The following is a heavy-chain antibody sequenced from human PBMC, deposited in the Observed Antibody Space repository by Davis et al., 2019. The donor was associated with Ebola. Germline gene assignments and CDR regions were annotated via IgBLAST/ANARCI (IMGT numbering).Heavy chain of an antibody. J-gene: IGHJ6*02. CDR2: ISSSGGST. V-gene: IGHV3-23*01. CDR3: ARGYYGMDV. Sequence: GESLKISCAASGFTFSSYAMSWVRQAPGKGLEWVSAISSSGGSTYYVGSVKGRFTISREDAQKSVYLQMDSLRAGDTAVYYCARGYYGMDVWGQGTTVTVSS. CDR1: GFTFSSYA.